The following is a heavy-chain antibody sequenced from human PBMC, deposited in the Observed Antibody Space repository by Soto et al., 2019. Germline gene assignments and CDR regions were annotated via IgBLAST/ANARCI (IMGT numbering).Heavy chain of an antibody. CDR1: GFTFSSYA. CDR2: ISGSGGST. CDR3: ATGPRIAVAGYFDY. J-gene: IGHJ4*02. V-gene: IGHV3-23*01. D-gene: IGHD6-19*01. Sequence: EVQLLESGGGLVQPGGSLRLSCAASGFTFSSYAMSWVRQAPGKGLEWVSAISGSGGSTYYADSVKGRFTISRDNSKKTLYLQMNSLRAEDTAVYYCATGPRIAVAGYFDYWGQGTLVAVSS.